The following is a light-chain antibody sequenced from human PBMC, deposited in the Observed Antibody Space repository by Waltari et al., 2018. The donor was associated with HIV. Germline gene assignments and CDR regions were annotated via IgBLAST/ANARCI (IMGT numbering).Light chain of an antibody. Sequence: QSALTQPRSVSGSPGQSVTLSCTGSSGALDGSSFVSWYQQHPGEAPKVVIYAVTKRPSGVPDRFSGSRSGNTASLTISGRQAEDEADYFCCSFVGSYSYVFGPGTKVTVL. CDR2: AVT. J-gene: IGLJ1*01. CDR1: SGALDGSSF. CDR3: CSFVGSYSYV. V-gene: IGLV2-11*01.